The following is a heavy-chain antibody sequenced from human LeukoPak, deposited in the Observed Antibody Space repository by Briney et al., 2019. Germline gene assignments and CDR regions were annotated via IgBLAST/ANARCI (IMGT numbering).Heavy chain of an antibody. CDR3: VKDTRTKSQFDY. Sequence: GGSLRLSCAASGFTFSSYGMHWVRQAPGKGLEWVAFIPSDGSKIYYADSVKGRLTISRDNSKNTAYLQMNSLRAEDTAVYYCVKDTRTKSQFDYWGQGTLVTVSS. J-gene: IGHJ4*02. V-gene: IGHV3-30*02. D-gene: IGHD2-8*01. CDR2: IPSDGSKI. CDR1: GFTFSSYG.